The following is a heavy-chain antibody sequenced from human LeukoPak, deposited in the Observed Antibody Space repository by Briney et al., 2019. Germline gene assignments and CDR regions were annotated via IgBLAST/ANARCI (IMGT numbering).Heavy chain of an antibody. Sequence: PGGSLRLSCAASGFTFSNAWMSWVRQAPGKGLEWVGRIKSKTDGGTTDYAAPVKGRFTISRDDSKNTLYLQMNSLKTEDTAVYYCTRPNSGYDSDAFDIWGQGTMVTVSS. CDR1: GFTFSNAW. CDR2: IKSKTDGGTT. J-gene: IGHJ3*02. CDR3: TRPNSGYDSDAFDI. V-gene: IGHV3-15*01. D-gene: IGHD5-12*01.